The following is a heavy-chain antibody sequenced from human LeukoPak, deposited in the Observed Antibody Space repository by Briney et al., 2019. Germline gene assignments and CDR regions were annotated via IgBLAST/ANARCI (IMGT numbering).Heavy chain of an antibody. CDR3: GRGGDYGDYGGY. CDR1: GFTFSSYG. CDR2: ISSSGSTI. J-gene: IGHJ4*02. V-gene: IGHV3-48*03. Sequence: GGSLRLSCAASGFTFSSYGMNWVRQAPGKGLEWVSYISSSGSTIYYADSVKGRFTISRDNAKNSLYLQMNSLRAEDTAVYYCGRGGDYGDYGGYWGQGTLVTVSS. D-gene: IGHD4-17*01.